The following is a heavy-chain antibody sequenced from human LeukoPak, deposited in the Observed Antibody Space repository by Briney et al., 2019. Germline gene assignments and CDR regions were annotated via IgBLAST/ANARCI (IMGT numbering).Heavy chain of an antibody. Sequence: PSETLSLTCTVSGGSISSSSYYWGWIRQPPGKGLEWFGSIYYSGSTYYNPSLKSRVTISADTSKNQFSLKVRSVTAADTAVYYCASHYYGMDVWGQGTTVTVSS. J-gene: IGHJ6*02. CDR1: GGSISSSSYY. CDR3: ASHYYGMDV. CDR2: IYYSGST. V-gene: IGHV4-39*01.